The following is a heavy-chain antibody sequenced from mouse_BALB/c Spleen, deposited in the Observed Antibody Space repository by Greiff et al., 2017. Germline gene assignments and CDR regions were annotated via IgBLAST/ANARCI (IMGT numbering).Heavy chain of an antibody. Sequence: QVQLQQSGPGLVQPSQSLSITCTVSGFSLTSYGVHWVRQSPGKGLEWLGVIWSGGSTDYNAAFISRLSISKDNSKSQVFFKMNSLQANDTAIYYCANYHRGYYAMDYWGQGTSVTVSS. V-gene: IGHV2-2*02. CDR1: GFSLTSYG. CDR3: ANYHRGYYAMDY. CDR2: IWSGGST. D-gene: IGHD5-5*01. J-gene: IGHJ4*01.